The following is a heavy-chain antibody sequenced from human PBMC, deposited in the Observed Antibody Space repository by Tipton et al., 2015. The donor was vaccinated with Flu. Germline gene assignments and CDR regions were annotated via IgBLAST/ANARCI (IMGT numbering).Heavy chain of an antibody. D-gene: IGHD5-24*01. V-gene: IGHV3-11*04. J-gene: IGHJ4*02. CDR2: IGPSGAPI. CDR3: ARDPVRKDGYNLDQ. CDR1: GFIFTDCY. Sequence: GSLRLSCETSGFIFTDCYMTWIRQAPGMGLEWVAHIGPSGAPIHYAESIKGRFTISRDNAKKSMYLQMDNLRAEDTAVYYCARDPVRKDGYNLDQWGQGTLVTVSS.